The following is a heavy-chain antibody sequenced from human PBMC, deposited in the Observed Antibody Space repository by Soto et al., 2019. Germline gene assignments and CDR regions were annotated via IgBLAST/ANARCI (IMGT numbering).Heavy chain of an antibody. D-gene: IGHD3-22*01. CDR2: INHSGST. CDR3: ARAGRYYDSSGYYWP. V-gene: IGHV4-34*01. CDR1: GGSFSGYY. Sequence: SETLSLTCAVYGGSFSGYYWSWIRQPPGKGLEWIGEINHSGSTNYNPSLKSRVTISVDTSKNQFSLKLSSVTAADTAVYYCARAGRYYDSSGYYWPWGQGTLVTVSS. J-gene: IGHJ5*02.